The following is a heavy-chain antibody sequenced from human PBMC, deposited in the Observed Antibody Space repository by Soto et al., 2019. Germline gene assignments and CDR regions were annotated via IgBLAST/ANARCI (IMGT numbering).Heavy chain of an antibody. J-gene: IGHJ4*02. Sequence: GGSLRLSCAASGFTFSSYGMHWVRQAPGKGLEWVAVIWYDGSNKYYADSVKGRFTISRDNSKNTLYLQMNSLRAEDTAVYYCARSEWTDYYDSRGYFDYWGQGTLVTVPQ. CDR1: GFTFSSYG. D-gene: IGHD3-22*01. CDR3: ARSEWTDYYDSRGYFDY. V-gene: IGHV3-33*01. CDR2: IWYDGSNK.